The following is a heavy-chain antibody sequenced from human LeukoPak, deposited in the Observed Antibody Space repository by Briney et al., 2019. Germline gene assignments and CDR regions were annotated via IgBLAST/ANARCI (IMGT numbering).Heavy chain of an antibody. J-gene: IGHJ4*02. V-gene: IGHV3-66*01. Sequence: PGGSLRLSCAASGFTFSSYSMNWVRQAPGKGLEWVSVIYSGGSTYYADSVRGRFTISRDNSKNTLYLQMNSLRAEDTAVYYCARGGKQLDRDFDYWGQGTLVTVSS. CDR2: IYSGGST. CDR3: ARGGKQLDRDFDY. CDR1: GFTFSSYS. D-gene: IGHD6-13*01.